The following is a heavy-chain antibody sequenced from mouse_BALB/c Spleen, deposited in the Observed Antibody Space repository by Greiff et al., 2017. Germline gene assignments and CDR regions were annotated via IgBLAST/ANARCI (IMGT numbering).Heavy chain of an antibody. V-gene: IGHV1-14*01. J-gene: IGHJ4*01. Sequence: EVQLQQSGPELVKPGASVKMSCKASGYTFTSYVMHWVKQKPGQVLEWIGYINPYNDGTKYNEKFKGKATLTSDKSSSTAYMELSSLTSEDSAVYYCASTYYGRLSSPYYARDYWGQGTSVTVSS. CDR2: INPYNDGT. CDR3: ASTYYGRLSSPYYARDY. D-gene: IGHD1-1*01. CDR1: GYTFTSYV.